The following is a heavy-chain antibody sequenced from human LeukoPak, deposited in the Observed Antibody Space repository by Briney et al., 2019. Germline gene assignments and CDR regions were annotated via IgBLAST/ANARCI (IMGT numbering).Heavy chain of an antibody. CDR1: GGSISSGGYY. J-gene: IGHJ4*02. D-gene: IGHD6-13*01. CDR3: VRGSSSTWFDTGSLDH. CDR2: IYHSGST. V-gene: IGHV4-30-2*01. Sequence: PSETLSLTCTVSGGSISSGGYYWSWIRQPPGKGLEWIGYIYHSGSTYYNPSLKSRVTISVDRSKNQFSLKLSSVTAADTAVYYCVRGSSSTWFDTGSLDHWGQGTLVTVSS.